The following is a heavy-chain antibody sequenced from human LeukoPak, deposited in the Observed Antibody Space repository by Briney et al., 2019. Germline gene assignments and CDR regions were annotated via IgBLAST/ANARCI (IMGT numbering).Heavy chain of an antibody. V-gene: IGHV3-43*02. J-gene: IGHJ4*02. Sequence: GGSLRLSCAASGFTFDDYAMHWVRQAPGKGLEWVSLISGDGGATYSADSVKGRFTISRDNSKNSLYLQMNSLRTEDTALYYCARSLPDYFDYWGQGTLVTVSS. CDR1: GFTFDDYA. CDR2: ISGDGGAT. CDR3: ARSLPDYFDY.